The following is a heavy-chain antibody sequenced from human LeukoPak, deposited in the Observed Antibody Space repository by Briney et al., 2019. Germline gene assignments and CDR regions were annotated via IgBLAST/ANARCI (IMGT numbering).Heavy chain of an antibody. CDR3: ARETITGYSSSWYKTEGFDY. CDR2: INHSGST. J-gene: IGHJ4*02. D-gene: IGHD6-13*01. V-gene: IGHV4-34*01. CDR1: GGSFSGYY. Sequence: SETLSLTCAVYGGSFSGYYWSWIRPPPGKGLEWIGEINHSGSTNYNPSLKSRVTISVDTSKNQFSLKLSSVTAADTAVYYCARETITGYSSSWYKTEGFDYWGQGTLVTVSS.